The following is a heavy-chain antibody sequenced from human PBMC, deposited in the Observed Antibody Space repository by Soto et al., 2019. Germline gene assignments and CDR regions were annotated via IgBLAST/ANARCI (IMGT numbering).Heavy chain of an antibody. D-gene: IGHD6-6*01. Sequence: GGSLRLSCAASGFTFSSYWMHWVRQAPGKGLVWVSRINSDGSSTSYADSVKGRFTISRDNSKNTLYLQMNSLRAEDTAVYYCAREVGRGMAARTLAYWGQGTLVTVSS. J-gene: IGHJ4*02. CDR2: INSDGSST. V-gene: IGHV3-74*01. CDR3: AREVGRGMAARTLAY. CDR1: GFTFSSYW.